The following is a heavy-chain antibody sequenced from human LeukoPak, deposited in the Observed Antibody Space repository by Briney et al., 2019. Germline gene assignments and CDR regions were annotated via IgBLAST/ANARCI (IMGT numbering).Heavy chain of an antibody. CDR3: ARDKARGYRYLPIYNWFDP. CDR2: ISWNSGSI. J-gene: IGHJ5*02. Sequence: GGSLRLSCAASGFTFDDYAMHWVRQAPGKGLEWVSSISWNSGSIGYADSVKGRFTISRDNAKNSLYLQMDRLRAEDTAVYYCARDKARGYRYLPIYNWFDPWGQGTLVTVSS. V-gene: IGHV3-9*01. D-gene: IGHD5-18*01. CDR1: GFTFDDYA.